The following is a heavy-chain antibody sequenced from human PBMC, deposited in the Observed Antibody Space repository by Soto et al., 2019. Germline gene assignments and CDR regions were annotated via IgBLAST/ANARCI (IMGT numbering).Heavy chain of an antibody. V-gene: IGHV1-2*02. CDR3: ARILYNEKGFDY. J-gene: IGHJ4*02. D-gene: IGHD1-1*01. CDR2: INPNSGGT. Sequence: SVKVSCKASGYTFTGYYMHWVRQAPGQGLEWMGWINPNSGGTNYAQKFQGRVTMTRDTSISTAYMELSRLRSDDTAVYYCARILYNEKGFDYWDQATLVRVSA. CDR1: GYTFTGYY.